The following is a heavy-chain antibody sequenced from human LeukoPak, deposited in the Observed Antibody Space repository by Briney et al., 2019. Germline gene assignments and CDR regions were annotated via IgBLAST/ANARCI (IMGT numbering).Heavy chain of an antibody. J-gene: IGHJ4*02. CDR3: ARDRYSYGFALDC. V-gene: IGHV3-66*02. CDR1: GFTVSDEY. D-gene: IGHD5-18*01. CDR2: FHSGGST. Sequence: GGSLRLSCAASGFTVSDEYMTWVRQAPGKGLEWVSVFHSGGSTYYADSVKGRFTISRDSSKNTLSLQMNSLRAEDSAVYYCARDRYSYGFALDCWGQGTLVTVSS.